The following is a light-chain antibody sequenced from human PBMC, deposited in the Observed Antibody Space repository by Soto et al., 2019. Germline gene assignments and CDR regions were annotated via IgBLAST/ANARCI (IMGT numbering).Light chain of an antibody. V-gene: IGLV2-8*01. J-gene: IGLJ2*01. CDR3: SSYAGSNNRGVV. CDR1: SSDVGGYNY. Sequence: QSVLTQPPSASGSPGQSVTLSCTGTSSDVGGYNYVSWYQQHAGKAPKLMIYEVSKRPSGVPDRFSGSKSGNTASLTVSGLQAEDEAEYYCSSYAGSNNRGVVFGGGTKLTVL. CDR2: EVS.